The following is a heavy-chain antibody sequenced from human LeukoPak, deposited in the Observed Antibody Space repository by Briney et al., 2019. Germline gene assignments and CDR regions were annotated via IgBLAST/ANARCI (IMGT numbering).Heavy chain of an antibody. D-gene: IGHD6-13*01. CDR3: ARAHSGSWYWAFDI. J-gene: IGHJ3*02. Sequence: GGSLRLSCAASGFTFDDYGMSWVRQAPGKRLEWVSGINWNGGSTGYADSVKCRFTISRDNAKNSLYLKMNSLRAEDTALYYCARAHSGSWYWAFDIWGQGTMVTVSS. V-gene: IGHV3-20*04. CDR1: GFTFDDYG. CDR2: INWNGGST.